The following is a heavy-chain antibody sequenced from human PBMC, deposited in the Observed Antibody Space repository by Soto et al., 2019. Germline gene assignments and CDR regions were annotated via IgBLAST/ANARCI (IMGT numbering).Heavy chain of an antibody. D-gene: IGHD3-3*01. CDR1: GYSFTDYW. J-gene: IGHJ6*02. V-gene: IGHV5-51*01. Sequence: VESLKSTCKASGYSFTDYWIAWVRQAPGRGLEWMGTIYPPDSDTRYSPSFEGQVTISAYTSISTAYLEWSSLKAADTAMYYCARHESSTILGVGLTDGMDXWGQGTMVTGS. CDR2: IYPPDSDT. CDR3: ARHESSTILGVGLTDGMDX.